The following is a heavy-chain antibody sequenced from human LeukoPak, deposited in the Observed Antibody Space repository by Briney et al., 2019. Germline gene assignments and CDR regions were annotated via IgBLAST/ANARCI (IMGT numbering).Heavy chain of an antibody. D-gene: IGHD3-22*01. J-gene: IGHJ4*02. CDR1: GYTFTSYY. CDR3: ARDGGSSGYYKPYMEYYFDY. CDR2: INPSGGST. Sequence: ASVKVSCKASGYTFTSYYMHWVRQAPGQGLEWMGIINPSGGSTSYAQKFQGRVTMTRDTSTSTVYMELRSLSSEDTAVYYCARDGGSSGYYKPYMEYYFDYWGQGTLVTVSS. V-gene: IGHV1-46*01.